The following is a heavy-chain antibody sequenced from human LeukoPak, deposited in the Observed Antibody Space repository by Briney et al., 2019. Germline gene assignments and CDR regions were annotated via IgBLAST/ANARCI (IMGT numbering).Heavy chain of an antibody. V-gene: IGHV4-34*01. J-gene: IGHJ4*02. CDR3: ARGMYYYDSSGYRFDY. CDR1: GGSFSGYY. CDR2: INHSGST. Sequence: PSETLSLTCAVYGGSFSGYYWSWIRQPPGKGLEWIGEINHSGSTNYNPSLKSRVTISVDTSKNQFSLKLSSVTAADTAVYYCARGMYYYDSSGYRFDYWGQGTLVTVSS. D-gene: IGHD3-22*01.